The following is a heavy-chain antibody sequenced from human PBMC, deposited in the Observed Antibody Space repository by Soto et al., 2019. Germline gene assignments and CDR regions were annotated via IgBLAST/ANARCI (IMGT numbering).Heavy chain of an antibody. D-gene: IGHD2-8*01. Sequence: PKRLRYRAAWGNFGSYGVNWVRQEKGEGLEWVSSISSSSSYIYYADSVKGRFTISRDNAKNSLYLQMNSLRAEDTAVYYCARAPGCCTSTSAAAFDIWGQGTMVTVSS. J-gene: IGHJ3*02. CDR2: ISSSSSYI. CDR1: WGNFGSYG. CDR3: ARAPGCCTSTSAAAFDI. V-gene: IGHV3-21*01.